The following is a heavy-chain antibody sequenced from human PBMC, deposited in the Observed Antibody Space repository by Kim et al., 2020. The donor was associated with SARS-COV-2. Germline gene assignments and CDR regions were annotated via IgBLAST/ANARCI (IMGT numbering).Heavy chain of an antibody. V-gene: IGHV3-73*01. CDR2: IRNKADSYAT. CDR3: ARHQPDSGYNFDY. CDR1: GFTFSGSA. J-gene: IGHJ4*02. Sequence: GGSLRLSCAASGFTFSGSAMHWVRQASGKGLEWVGRIRNKADSYATAYAASVKGRFTISRDDSKNTAYLQMNSLKTKDTAVYYCARHQPDSGYNFDYWGQGTLVTVSS. D-gene: IGHD5-12*01.